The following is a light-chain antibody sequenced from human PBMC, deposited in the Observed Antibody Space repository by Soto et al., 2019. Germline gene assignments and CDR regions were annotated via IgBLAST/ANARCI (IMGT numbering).Light chain of an antibody. CDR2: AAS. V-gene: IGKV1-39*01. Sequence: DIQMTQSPSSLSASVGDRVTITCRASQSISSYLNWYQQKPGKAPKLLIYAASSLQSGVPSRFRGSRSGTDFTLTISSLQPEDFATYYCQQSYSTPTFGQGTKLEIK. J-gene: IGKJ2*01. CDR3: QQSYSTPT. CDR1: QSISSY.